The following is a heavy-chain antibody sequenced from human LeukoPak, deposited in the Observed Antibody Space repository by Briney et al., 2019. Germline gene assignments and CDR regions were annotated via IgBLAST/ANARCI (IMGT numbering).Heavy chain of an antibody. V-gene: IGHV1-69*04. CDR1: GSTFSSYA. D-gene: IGHD3-22*01. CDR3: ARALPPYYYDSSGYFLGLDP. CDR2: IIPILGIA. Sequence: SVKVSCKASGSTFSSYAISWVRQAPGQGLEWMGRIIPILGIANYAQKFQGRVTITADKSTSTAYMELSSLRSEDTAVYYCARALPPYYYDSSGYFLGLDPWGQGTLVTVSS. J-gene: IGHJ5*02.